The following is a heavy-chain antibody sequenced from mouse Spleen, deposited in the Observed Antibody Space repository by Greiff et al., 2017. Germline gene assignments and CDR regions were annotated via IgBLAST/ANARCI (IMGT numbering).Heavy chain of an antibody. V-gene: IGHV2-6-1*01. Sequence: QVQLKETGPGLVAPSQSLSITCTVSGFSLTSYGVHWVRQPPGKGLEWLVVIWSDGSTNYNSALKSRLSISKDNSKSQVFLKMNSLQTDDTAMYYCARQTTTVVAPYAMDYWGQGTSVTVSS. CDR3: ARQTTTVVAPYAMDY. CDR2: IWSDGST. J-gene: IGHJ4*01. D-gene: IGHD1-1*01. CDR1: GFSLTSYG.